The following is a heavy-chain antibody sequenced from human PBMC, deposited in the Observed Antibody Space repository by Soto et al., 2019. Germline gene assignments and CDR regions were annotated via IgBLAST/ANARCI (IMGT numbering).Heavy chain of an antibody. Sequence: ASETLSLTCTVSGGSISSGDYYWSWIRQPPGKGLEWIGYIYYSGSTYYNPSLKSRVTISVDTSKNQFSLKLSSVTAADTAVYYCATGAYVFWSGYYRGFWFDPWGQGTLVTVSS. J-gene: IGHJ5*02. CDR3: ATGAYVFWSGYYRGFWFDP. V-gene: IGHV4-30-4*01. CDR2: IYYSGST. CDR1: GGSISSGDYY. D-gene: IGHD3-3*01.